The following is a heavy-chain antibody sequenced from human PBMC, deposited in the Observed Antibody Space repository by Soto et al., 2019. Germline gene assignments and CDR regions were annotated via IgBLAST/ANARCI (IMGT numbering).Heavy chain of an antibody. CDR3: AQGGAVKLPRYNWFDP. CDR1: VFNFSSYA. CDR2: ISVSGTYT. J-gene: IGHJ5*02. V-gene: IGHV3-23*01. D-gene: IGHD2-15*01. Sequence: WGSLRISCASSVFNFSSYAMNWVGQAPGKGLEWVSGISVSGTYTYYAESVKGRFTISIDNSKSTLYLQMNSLRAEDTAVYYCAQGGAVKLPRYNWFDPWGQGVLVTVSS.